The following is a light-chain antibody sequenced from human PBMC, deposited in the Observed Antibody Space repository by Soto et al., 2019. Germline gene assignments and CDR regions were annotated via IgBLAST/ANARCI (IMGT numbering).Light chain of an antibody. J-gene: IGKJ2*01. V-gene: IGKV1-39*01. CDR2: DET. CDR3: QKSYSTPPT. Sequence: DIQITQSQSSLSASAGARVTITCLASQTISNYLNWYQHNTGKAPKILISDETSLQSGVPSRFSGGGSGTDLNLTISNLQPEDFATYYCQKSYSTPPTCGQGTKVDIK. CDR1: QTISNY.